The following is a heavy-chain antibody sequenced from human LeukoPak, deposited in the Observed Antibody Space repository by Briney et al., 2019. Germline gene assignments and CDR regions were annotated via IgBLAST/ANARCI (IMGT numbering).Heavy chain of an antibody. V-gene: IGHV1-2*02. CDR2: INPNSGGT. CDR1: GYTFTSYY. D-gene: IGHD3-10*01. CDR3: ATYYYGSGSSQPFDY. J-gene: IGHJ4*02. Sequence: GASVKVSCKASGYTFTSYYMHRVRQAPGQGLEWMGWINPNSGGTNYAQKFQGRVTMTRDTSISTAYMELSRLRSDDTAVYYCATYYYGSGSSQPFDYWGQGTLVTVSS.